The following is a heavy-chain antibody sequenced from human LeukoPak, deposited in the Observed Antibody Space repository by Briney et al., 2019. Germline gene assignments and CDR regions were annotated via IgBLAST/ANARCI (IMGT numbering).Heavy chain of an antibody. CDR3: ASTVSGSYRQGDVDY. CDR1: GGSISSSSYY. Sequence: SETLSLTCTVSGGSISSSSYYWGWIRQPPGKGLEWIGSIYFSGSTYYNPSLKSRVTISVDTSRNQFSLKLSSVTAADTAVYYCASTVSGSYRQGDVDYWGQGTLVTVSS. CDR2: IYFSGST. D-gene: IGHD1-26*01. V-gene: IGHV4-39*01. J-gene: IGHJ4*02.